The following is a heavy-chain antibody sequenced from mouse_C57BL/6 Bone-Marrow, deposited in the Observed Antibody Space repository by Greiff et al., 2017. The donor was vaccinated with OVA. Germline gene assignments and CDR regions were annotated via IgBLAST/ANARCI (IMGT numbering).Heavy chain of an antibody. CDR1: GYTFTSYW. CDR3: ARERLDFFAY. V-gene: IGHV1-55*01. D-gene: IGHD2-4*01. J-gene: IGHJ3*01. Sequence: QVQLKESGAELVKPGASVKMSCKASGYTFTSYWITWVKQRPGQGLEWIGDIYPGSGSTNYNEKFKSKATLTVDTSSSTAYMQLSSLTSEDSAVYYCARERLDFFAYWGQGTLVTVSA. CDR2: IYPGSGST.